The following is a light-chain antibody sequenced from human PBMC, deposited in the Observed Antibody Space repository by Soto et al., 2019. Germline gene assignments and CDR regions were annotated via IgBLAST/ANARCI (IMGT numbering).Light chain of an antibody. Sequence: QSALTQPPSASGSPGQSVTISCTGTSSDVGAYDYVSWYQHHPGKAPKLMIYGVSKRSSGVPDRFSASKSGNTASLTVSGLQAEDEADYYCSSYAGSNHERDFGSGTKVTVL. V-gene: IGLV2-8*01. CDR1: SSDVGAYDY. CDR3: SSYAGSNHERD. J-gene: IGLJ1*01. CDR2: GVS.